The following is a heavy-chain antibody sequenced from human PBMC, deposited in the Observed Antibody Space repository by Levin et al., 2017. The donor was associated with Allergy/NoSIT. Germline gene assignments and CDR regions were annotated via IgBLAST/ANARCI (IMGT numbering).Heavy chain of an antibody. V-gene: IGHV3-9*01. Sequence: PGGSLRLSCAASGFTFDDYAMHWVRQGPGKGLEWVSTISWNSGRIGYADSVQGRFTISRDNAENSLYLQMNSLRAEDTALYYCAKDQGYQLHSVGSVGGFDYWGQGTLVTVSS. CDR1: GFTFDDYA. CDR2: ISWNSGRI. CDR3: AKDQGYQLHSVGSVGGFDY. J-gene: IGHJ4*02. D-gene: IGHD2-2*01.